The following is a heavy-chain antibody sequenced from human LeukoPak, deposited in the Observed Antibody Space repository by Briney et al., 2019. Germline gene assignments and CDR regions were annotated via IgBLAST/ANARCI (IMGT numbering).Heavy chain of an antibody. CDR1: GFTFSSYW. D-gene: IGHD3-22*01. Sequence: GGSLRLSCAASGFTFSSYWMSWVRQAPGKGLEWVANINKDGGEKYYVDSVKGRFTISRDNAKNSLYLQMNSLRAEDTAVYYCARDTYDSSGYYYQDYWGQGTLVTVSS. CDR2: INKDGGEK. V-gene: IGHV3-7*01. J-gene: IGHJ4*02. CDR3: ARDTYDSSGYYYQDY.